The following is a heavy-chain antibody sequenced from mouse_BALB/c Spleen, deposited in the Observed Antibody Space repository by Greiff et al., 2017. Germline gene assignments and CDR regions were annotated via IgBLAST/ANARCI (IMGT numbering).Heavy chain of an antibody. Sequence: VQLKESGTVLARPGASVKMSCKASGYSFTSYWMHWVKQRPGQGLKWIGAIYPGNSNTSYNQKFKGKAKLTAVTSASTAYMELSSLTNEDSAVYYCTRSPNWDWFAYWGQGTLVTVSA. CDR3: TRSPNWDWFAY. CDR1: GYSFTSYW. CDR2: IYPGNSNT. J-gene: IGHJ3*01. D-gene: IGHD4-1*02. V-gene: IGHV1-5*01.